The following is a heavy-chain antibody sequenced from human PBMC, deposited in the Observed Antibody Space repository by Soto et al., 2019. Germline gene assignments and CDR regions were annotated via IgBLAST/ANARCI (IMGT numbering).Heavy chain of an antibody. D-gene: IGHD3-3*01. CDR1: GGSISSYY. CDR2: IYYSGST. V-gene: IGHV4-59*01. Sequence: SETLSLTCTVSGGSISSYYWSWIRQPPGKGLEWIGYIYYSGSTNYNPSLKSRVTISVDTSKNQFSLKLSSVTAADTAVYYCARDSPEDFWSGYPPTLWRQGTLVTVSS. J-gene: IGHJ4*02. CDR3: ARDSPEDFWSGYPPTL.